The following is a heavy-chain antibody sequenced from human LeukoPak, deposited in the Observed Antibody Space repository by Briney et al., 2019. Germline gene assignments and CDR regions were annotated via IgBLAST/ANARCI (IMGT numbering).Heavy chain of an antibody. CDR1: GFTFSTFA. CDR2: ISGSSTST. CDR3: AKDPEQLIGYCSGGTCSLRY. J-gene: IGHJ4*02. Sequence: GGSLRLSCAASGFTFSTFAMSWVRQAPGKGLEWVSTISGSSTSTYFADSVKGRFTISRDNSKNTLYLQMNSLRAEDTAVYYCAKDPEQLIGYCSGGTCSLRYWGQGTLVTVSS. D-gene: IGHD2-15*01. V-gene: IGHV3-23*01.